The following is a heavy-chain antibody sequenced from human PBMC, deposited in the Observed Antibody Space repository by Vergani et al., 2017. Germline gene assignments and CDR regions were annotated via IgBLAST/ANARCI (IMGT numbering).Heavy chain of an antibody. Sequence: QVQLVESGGGEVQPGRSLRLSCAASGFTFSSYAMHWVRQAPGKGLEWVAVISYDGSNKYYADSVKGRFTISRDNSKNTLYLQMNSLRAEDTAVYYCAGGASGDYVSSFDYWGQGTLVTVSS. V-gene: IGHV3-30-3*01. D-gene: IGHD4-17*01. CDR1: GFTFSSYA. CDR2: ISYDGSNK. J-gene: IGHJ4*02. CDR3: AGGASGDYVSSFDY.